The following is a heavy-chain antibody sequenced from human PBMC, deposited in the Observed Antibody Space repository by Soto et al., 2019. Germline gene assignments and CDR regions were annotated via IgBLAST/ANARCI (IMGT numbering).Heavy chain of an antibody. V-gene: IGHV4-31*03. D-gene: IGHD5-18*01. J-gene: IGHJ4*02. CDR1: GGSINSGGYC. CDR2: ISYGGST. CDR3: SRGILV. Sequence: QVQLQESGPGLVKPSQTLSLTCTVSGGSINSGGYCWSWIRQHPGKGLDWIGCISYGGSTSYNPSLKSRVTASADTSKNQSSLKLTAVTAADTAVYYCSRGILVWGQGALITVSS.